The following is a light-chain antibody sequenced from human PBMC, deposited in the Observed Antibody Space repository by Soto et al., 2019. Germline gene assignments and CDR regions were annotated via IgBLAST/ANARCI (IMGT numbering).Light chain of an antibody. CDR2: GAS. V-gene: IGKV3-20*01. CDR1: PSVSSSY. J-gene: IGKJ4*01. Sequence: EIVLTQSPGTLSLSPGERATLSCRASPSVSSSYLAWYQQKPGQAPRLLIYGASSRATGIPDRFSGSGSGTDFTLTISRLEPEGFAVYYCQQYGSSPTFGGGTKVEIK. CDR3: QQYGSSPT.